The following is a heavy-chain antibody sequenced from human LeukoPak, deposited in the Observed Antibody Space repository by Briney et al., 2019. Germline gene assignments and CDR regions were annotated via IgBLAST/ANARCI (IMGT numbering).Heavy chain of an antibody. V-gene: IGHV3-49*04. J-gene: IGHJ6*04. Sequence: PGRSLRLSCTASGFTFGDYAMSWVRQAPGKGLEWVGFIRSKAYGGTTEYAASVKGRFTISRDDSKSIAYLQMNSLKTEDTAVYYCTRDRREHQSVPSKDIVVVVAATPEYYYYYYGMDVWGKGTTVTVSS. D-gene: IGHD2-15*01. CDR2: IRSKAYGGTT. CDR3: TRDRREHQSVPSKDIVVVVAATPEYYYYYYGMDV. CDR1: GFTFGDYA.